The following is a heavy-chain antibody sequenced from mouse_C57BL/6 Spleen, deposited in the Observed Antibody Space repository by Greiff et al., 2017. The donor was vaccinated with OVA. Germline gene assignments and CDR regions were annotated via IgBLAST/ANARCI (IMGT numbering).Heavy chain of an antibody. CDR1: GFTFSSYT. Sequence: EVQLVESGGGLVKPGGSLKLSCAASGFTFSSYTMSWVRQTPEKRLEWVATISGGGGNTYYPDSVKGRFTISRDNAKNTLYLQMSSLRSEDTALYYCARRGGGAMDYWGQGTSVTVSS. V-gene: IGHV5-9*01. CDR2: ISGGGGNT. CDR3: ARRGGGAMDY. J-gene: IGHJ4*01.